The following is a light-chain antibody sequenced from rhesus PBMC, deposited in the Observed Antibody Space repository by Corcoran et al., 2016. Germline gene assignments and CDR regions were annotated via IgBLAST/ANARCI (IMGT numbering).Light chain of an antibody. Sequence: DIQMTQSPSSLSVSVGDTVTITCRASQGISIYLAWYQHKPGKAPKPLIYYASNLESGVPSRCSGCGSGTDFTLTIRVLQPRVFATYYCQQHNTCPPAFGGGTNVEIK. CDR3: QQHNTCPPA. V-gene: IGKV1S14*01. J-gene: IGKJ4*01. CDR2: YAS. CDR1: QGISIY.